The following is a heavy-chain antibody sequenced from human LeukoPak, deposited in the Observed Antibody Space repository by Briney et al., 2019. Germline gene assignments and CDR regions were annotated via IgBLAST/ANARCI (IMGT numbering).Heavy chain of an antibody. V-gene: IGHV3-23*01. CDR3: AKLPTIFGVADSFDI. J-gene: IGHJ3*02. Sequence: GGSLRLSCAASGFTFSSYAVNWVRQAPGKGLEWISAISDRGKTDYAESVKGRFTISRDNSKNTLYLQLTSLRDEDTAIYYCAKLPTIFGVADSFDIWGQGTLVTVSS. CDR1: GFTFSSYA. CDR2: ISDRGKT. D-gene: IGHD3-3*01.